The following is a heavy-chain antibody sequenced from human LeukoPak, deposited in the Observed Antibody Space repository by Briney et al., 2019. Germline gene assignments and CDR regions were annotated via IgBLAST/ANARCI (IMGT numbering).Heavy chain of an antibody. D-gene: IGHD2/OR15-2a*01. CDR1: GFTFSSYW. CDR2: INSDGSST. Sequence: PGGSLRLSCAASGFTFSSYWMHWVRQAPGKGLVWVSRINSDGSSTSYAGSVKGRFTISRDNAKNTLYLQMNSLRTEDTAFYYCVRAAAPTLYYFDYWGQGTLVTVSS. CDR3: VRAAAPTLYYFDY. V-gene: IGHV3-74*01. J-gene: IGHJ4*02.